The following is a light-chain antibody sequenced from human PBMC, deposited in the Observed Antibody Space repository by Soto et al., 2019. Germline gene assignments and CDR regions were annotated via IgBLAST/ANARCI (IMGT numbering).Light chain of an antibody. Sequence: QSALTQPASVSGSPGQSITTSCTGTSSDVGNYNLVSWYQQHPGKAPKLMIFEDIERPSGVSNRFSGSKSGNTASLTISGLQTEDEADYYCCSYAGGTSVVFGGGTKLTVL. CDR1: SSDVGNYNL. CDR3: CSYAGGTSVV. CDR2: EDI. J-gene: IGLJ2*01. V-gene: IGLV2-23*01.